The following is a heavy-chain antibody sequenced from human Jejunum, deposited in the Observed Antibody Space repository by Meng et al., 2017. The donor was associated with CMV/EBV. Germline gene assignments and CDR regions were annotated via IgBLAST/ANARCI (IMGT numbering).Heavy chain of an antibody. CDR3: ARGGGAADY. Sequence: SWAASGFTFITYWMTWVRQVPGKGLEWVANIKQDGSEKYYVDSVKGRFTISRDNAKNSLFLQMNSLRAEDTAMYYCARGGGAADYWGQGTLVTVSS. CDR1: GFTFITYW. D-gene: IGHD1-26*01. J-gene: IGHJ4*02. V-gene: IGHV3-7*01. CDR2: IKQDGSEK.